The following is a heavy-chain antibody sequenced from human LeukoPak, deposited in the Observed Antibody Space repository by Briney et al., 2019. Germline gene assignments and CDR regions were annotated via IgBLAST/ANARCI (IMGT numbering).Heavy chain of an antibody. V-gene: IGHV3-48*03. CDR3: AREGSNGGYYYYGMDV. D-gene: IGHD4-11*01. J-gene: IGHJ6*02. Sequence: GGSLRLSCAASGFTFSSYEMNWVRQAPGKGLEWVSYISSSGSTIYYADSVKGRFTISRDNDKNSLYLQMNSLRAEDTAVYYCAREGSNGGYYYYGMDVWGQGTTVTVSS. CDR1: GFTFSSYE. CDR2: ISSSGSTI.